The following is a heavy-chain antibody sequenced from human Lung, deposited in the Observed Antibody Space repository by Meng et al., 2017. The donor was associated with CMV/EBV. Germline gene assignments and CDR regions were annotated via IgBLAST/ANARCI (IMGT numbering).Heavy chain of an antibody. Sequence: SETLSLXCTVSGGSVSSGSYYWSWLRQPPGKGLEWIGYIYYSGSTNYNPSLKSRVTISVDTSKNKFSLKLSSVTAADTAVYYCAREDYYGPCLGPVGGMDVWGKGPXVTVSS. CDR3: AREDYYGPCLGPVGGMDV. V-gene: IGHV4-61*01. J-gene: IGHJ6*04. CDR1: GGSVSSGSYY. D-gene: IGHD3-10*01. CDR2: IYYSGST.